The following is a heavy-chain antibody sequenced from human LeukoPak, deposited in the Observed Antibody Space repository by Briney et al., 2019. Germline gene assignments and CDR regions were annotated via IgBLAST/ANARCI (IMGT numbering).Heavy chain of an antibody. CDR3: ARNGYFDWLPEDY. J-gene: IGHJ4*02. Sequence: SGGSLRLSCAASGFTFSSYWMSWVRQAPGKGLEWVANIKQDGSEKYYVDSVKGRFTISRDNAKNSLYLQMNSLRAEDTAVYYCARNGYFDWLPEDYWGQGTLVTVSS. V-gene: IGHV3-7*01. CDR2: IKQDGSEK. CDR1: GFTFSSYW. D-gene: IGHD3-9*01.